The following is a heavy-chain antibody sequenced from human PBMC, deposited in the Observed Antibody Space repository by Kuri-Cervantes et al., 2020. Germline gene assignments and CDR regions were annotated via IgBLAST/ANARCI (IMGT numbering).Heavy chain of an antibody. V-gene: IGHV1-69*13. D-gene: IGHD4-17*01. CDR1: GGTSSSYA. Sequence: SVKVSCKASGGTSSSYAISWVRQAPGQGLEWMGGIIPIFGTANYAQKFQGRVTITADESTSTAYMELSSLRSEDTAVYYCARGPTTYYFDYWAREPWSPSPQ. CDR2: IIPIFGTA. CDR3: ARGPTTYYFDY. J-gene: IGHJ4*02.